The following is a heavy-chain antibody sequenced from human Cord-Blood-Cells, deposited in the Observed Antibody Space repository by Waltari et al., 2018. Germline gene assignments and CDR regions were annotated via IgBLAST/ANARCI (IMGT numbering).Heavy chain of an antibody. J-gene: IGHJ4*02. CDR1: GYY. Sequence: GYYMHWVRQAPGQGLEWMGWINPNSGGTNYAQKFQGWVTMTRDTSISTAYMELSRLRSDDTAVYYCAREYSSSSAGFDYWGQGTLVTVSS. CDR3: AREYSSSSAGFDY. D-gene: IGHD6-6*01. V-gene: IGHV1-2*04. CDR2: INPNSGGT.